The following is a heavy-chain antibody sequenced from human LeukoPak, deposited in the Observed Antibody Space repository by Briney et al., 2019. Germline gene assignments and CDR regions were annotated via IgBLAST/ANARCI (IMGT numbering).Heavy chain of an antibody. D-gene: IGHD6-13*01. V-gene: IGHV3-21*01. CDR3: ARGSYEGIAAAGTFDP. Sequence: GGSLRLSCAASGFTFSSYSMNWVRQAPGKGLEWVSSISSSSSYIYYADSVKGRFTISRDNAKNSLYLQMNSLRAEDTAVYYCARGSYEGIAAAGTFDPWGQGTLVTVSS. CDR2: ISSSSSYI. CDR1: GFTFSSYS. J-gene: IGHJ5*02.